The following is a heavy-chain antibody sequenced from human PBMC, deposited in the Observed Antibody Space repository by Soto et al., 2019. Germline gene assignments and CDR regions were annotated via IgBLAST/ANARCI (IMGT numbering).Heavy chain of an antibody. Sequence: QVLLVQSGADVKKPGASVKVSCKASGYSFTSYGISWVRQAPGQGLEWMGWISGYNGNTNYAQKVQGRATMTTETSTSTAYMELRSLRSDDTAVYYCARRTRWNDGGYYNYYMDVWGQGTTVTVSS. CDR1: GYSFTSYG. CDR3: ARRTRWNDGGYYNYYMDV. D-gene: IGHD1-1*01. CDR2: ISGYNGNT. J-gene: IGHJ6*02. V-gene: IGHV1-18*01.